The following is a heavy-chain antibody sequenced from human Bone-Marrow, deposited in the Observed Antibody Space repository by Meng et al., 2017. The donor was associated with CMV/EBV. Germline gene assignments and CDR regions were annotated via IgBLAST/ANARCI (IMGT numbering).Heavy chain of an antibody. CDR2: INSDGSST. V-gene: IGHV3-74*01. CDR1: GFTFSSYW. J-gene: IGHJ6*02. D-gene: IGHD1-26*01. CDR3: ARERVGASPDYYYYGMDV. Sequence: GGSLRLSCAASGFTFSSYWMHWVRQAPGKGLVWVSRINSDGSSTSYADSVKGRFTISRDNAKNTLYLQMNSLRAEDTAVYYCARERVGASPDYYYYGMDVWGQGTTVTVSS.